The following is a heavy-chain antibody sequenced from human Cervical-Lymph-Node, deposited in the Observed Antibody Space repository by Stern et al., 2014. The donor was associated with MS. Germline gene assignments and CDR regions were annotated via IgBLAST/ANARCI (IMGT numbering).Heavy chain of an antibody. CDR1: GYTFTSYD. CDR3: ARRSCAARPTSCAFDI. CDR2: RTPNSGNT. J-gene: IGHJ3*02. D-gene: IGHD6-6*01. V-gene: IGHV1-8*01. Sequence: VQLVESGAEVKKPGASVKVSCKASGYTFTSYDIHWVRQATGQGIEWMGWRTPNSGNTGYAQKFQGRVTMTRNTSISTAYMELSSLRSEDTAVYYCARRSCAARPTSCAFDIWGQGTMVTVSS.